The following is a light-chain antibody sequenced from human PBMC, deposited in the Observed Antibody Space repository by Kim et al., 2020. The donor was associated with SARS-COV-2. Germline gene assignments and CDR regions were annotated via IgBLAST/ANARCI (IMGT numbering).Light chain of an antibody. Sequence: EIVLTQSPATLSLSPGERATLSCRASHSIGNSLAWYQQKPGQTPRLLIHDASNGATDIPARFSGSGSGTDFTLTISSLEPEDFAVYFCQQRSSWPPTFGQGTRREIK. V-gene: IGKV3-11*01. CDR1: HSIGNS. J-gene: IGKJ5*01. CDR2: DAS. CDR3: QQRSSWPPT.